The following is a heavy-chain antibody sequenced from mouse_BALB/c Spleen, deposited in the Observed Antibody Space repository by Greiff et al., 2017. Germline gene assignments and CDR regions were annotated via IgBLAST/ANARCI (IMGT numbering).Heavy chain of an antibody. CDR3: AREGSFGYYDYDWFAY. Sequence: EVKLMESGPGLVKPSQSLSLTCSVTGYSITSGYYWNWIRQFPGNKLEWMGYISYDGSNNYNPSLKNRISITRDTSKNQFFLKLNSVTTEDTATYYCAREGSFGYYDYDWFAYWGQGTLVTVSA. J-gene: IGHJ3*01. CDR1: GYSITSGYY. CDR2: ISYDGSN. V-gene: IGHV3-6*02. D-gene: IGHD2-4*01.